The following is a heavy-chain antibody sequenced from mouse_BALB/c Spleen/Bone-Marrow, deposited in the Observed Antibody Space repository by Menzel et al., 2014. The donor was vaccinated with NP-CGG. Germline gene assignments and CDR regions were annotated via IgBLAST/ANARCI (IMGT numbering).Heavy chain of an antibody. J-gene: IGHJ2*01. CDR2: IRNKAYGYTT. Sequence: EVKLQESGGGLVQPGGSLRLSCVTSGFTFIDYYMNWVRQPPGKALEWVGFIRNKAYGYTTEYSASVKGRFTISRDNSQSILYLQMYTLRAEDSATYYCTRDMGGILFDSWGQGTTLTVSS. CDR3: TRDMGGILFDS. D-gene: IGHD4-1*01. V-gene: IGHV7-3*02. CDR1: GFTFIDYY.